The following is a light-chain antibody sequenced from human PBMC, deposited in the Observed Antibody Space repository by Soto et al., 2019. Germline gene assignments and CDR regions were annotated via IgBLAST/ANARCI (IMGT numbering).Light chain of an antibody. V-gene: IGKV1-5*03. CDR3: QQYNIYPT. CDR1: QSISTW. Sequence: DIQMTQCPSTLSASVGDRVTITCRASQSISTWLAWYHQKPGKAPKLLIYKASSLESGVPSRFSGSGSGTEFTLTISSLQPDDFATYYCQQYNIYPTFGGGTKVEIQ. J-gene: IGKJ4*01. CDR2: KAS.